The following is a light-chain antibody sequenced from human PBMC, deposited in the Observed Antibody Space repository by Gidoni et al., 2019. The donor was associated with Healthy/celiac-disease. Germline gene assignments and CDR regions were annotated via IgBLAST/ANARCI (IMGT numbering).Light chain of an antibody. CDR3: QAWDSSTASYV. CDR2: QDS. CDR1: KLGDKY. J-gene: IGLJ1*01. V-gene: IGLV3-1*01. Sequence: SYELTQPPSVSVSPGQTASITCSGYKLGDKYACWYQQKPGQSPVLVIYQDSKRPSGIPERFAGSNSGNTATLTISVTQAMDEADYYCQAWDSSTASYVFGTGTKVTVL.